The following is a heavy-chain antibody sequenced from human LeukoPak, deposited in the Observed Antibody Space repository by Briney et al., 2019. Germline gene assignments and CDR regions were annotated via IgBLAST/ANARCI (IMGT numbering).Heavy chain of an antibody. J-gene: IGHJ4*02. D-gene: IGHD3-10*01. CDR1: GFTFSSCS. V-gene: IGHV3-21*01. CDR2: ISSSSSYI. Sequence: PGGSLRLSCAASGFTFSSCSMNWVRQAPGKGLEWVSSISSSSSYIYYADSVKGRFTISRDNAKNSLYLQMNSLRAEDTAVYYCARDSILWFGELPSDYWGQGTLVTVSS. CDR3: ARDSILWFGELPSDY.